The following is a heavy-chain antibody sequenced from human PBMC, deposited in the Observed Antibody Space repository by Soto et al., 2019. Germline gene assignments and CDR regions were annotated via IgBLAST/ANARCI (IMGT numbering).Heavy chain of an antibody. CDR2: VSFDSKNK. Sequence: GGSLRLSCAGSGFSFDAYGMHWVRQAPGKGLEWLTTVSFDSKNKYYIDSVEGRFTISRDNSKNMLFLQMNSLRHEDTAVYYCAKESVETSYSYYGMDVWGPGTTVTVYS. J-gene: IGHJ6*02. D-gene: IGHD4-4*01. CDR1: GFSFDAYG. V-gene: IGHV3-30*18. CDR3: AKESVETSYSYYGMDV.